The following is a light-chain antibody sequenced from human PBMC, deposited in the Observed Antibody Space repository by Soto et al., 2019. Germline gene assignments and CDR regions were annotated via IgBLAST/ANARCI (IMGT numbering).Light chain of an antibody. CDR3: QHYDHLPIT. CDR2: DAS. J-gene: IGKJ5*01. CDR1: QDITNY. Sequence: DIQMTQSPSSLSASVGYRVIITCQASQDITNYLNWYQQKPGKAPRLLLYDASSLETGVPSRFSGSGSGTDFTFTISSLQPEDIATYYCQHYDHLPITFGQGTRLEIK. V-gene: IGKV1-33*01.